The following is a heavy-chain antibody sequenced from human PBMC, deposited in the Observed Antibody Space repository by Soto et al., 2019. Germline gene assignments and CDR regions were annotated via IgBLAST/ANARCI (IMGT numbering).Heavy chain of an antibody. CDR1: GGSISSSSYY. J-gene: IGHJ6*02. V-gene: IGHV4-39*01. D-gene: IGHD6-13*01. CDR3: ASSDPGYSSSWYSSGWYRGSYYYYGMDV. Sequence: SETLSLTCTVSGGSISSSSYYWGWIRQPPGKGLEGMGSIYYGGSTYYNPSLKSRVTISVDTSKNQFSLKLSSVTAADTAVYYCASSDPGYSSSWYSSGWYRGSYYYYGMDVWGQGTTVTVSS. CDR2: IYYGGST.